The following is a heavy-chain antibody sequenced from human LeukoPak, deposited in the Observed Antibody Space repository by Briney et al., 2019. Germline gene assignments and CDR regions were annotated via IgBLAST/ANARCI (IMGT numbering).Heavy chain of an antibody. J-gene: IGHJ4*02. CDR1: GFTFSSYA. CDR2: ISGSGGST. Sequence: GGSLRLSCAASGFTFSSYAMSWVRQAPGKGLEWVSAISGSGGSTYYADSVKGRFTISRDNSKNTLYLQMNSLRAEDTAVYYCAKGLYDYVWGSYRLLDFDYWGQGTLVTVSS. V-gene: IGHV3-23*01. D-gene: IGHD3-16*02. CDR3: AKGLYDYVWGSYRLLDFDY.